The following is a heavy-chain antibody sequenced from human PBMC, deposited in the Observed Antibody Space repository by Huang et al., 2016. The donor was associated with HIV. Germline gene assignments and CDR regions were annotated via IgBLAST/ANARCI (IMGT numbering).Heavy chain of an antibody. CDR2: IYWDDDT. Sequence: QITLKESGPTLVKPTQTLTLTCSFSGFSLDTSGVAVGWVRQPPGEALEGLGRIYWDDDTRFSPSLGGRLSLTKDTSKNQVVLTRTNMDPADTATYFCAYQWTGLDRWGQGILVTVTS. J-gene: IGHJ4*02. D-gene: IGHD6-19*01. CDR1: GFSLDTSGVA. V-gene: IGHV2-5*02. CDR3: AYQWTGLDR.